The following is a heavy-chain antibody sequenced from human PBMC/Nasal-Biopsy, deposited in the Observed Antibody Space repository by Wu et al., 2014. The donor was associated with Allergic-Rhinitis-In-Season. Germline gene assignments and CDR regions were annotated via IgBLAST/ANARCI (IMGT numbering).Heavy chain of an antibody. V-gene: IGHV3-11*04. J-gene: IGHJ5*02. D-gene: IGHD3-3*01. CDR1: GFTFSDNY. Sequence: LRLSCAASGFTFSDNYMAWARQAPGMGLEWLAYIRGDATIIKYADSVKGRFTISRDNAKNSVFLQMNTLRAEDTAVYYCAKDLGLWSGYYMNWFDPWGQGTLVTVSS. CDR2: IRGDATII. CDR3: AKDLGLWSGYYMNWFDP.